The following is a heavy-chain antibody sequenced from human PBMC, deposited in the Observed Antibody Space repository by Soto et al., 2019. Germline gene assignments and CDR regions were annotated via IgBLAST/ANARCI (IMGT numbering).Heavy chain of an antibody. CDR1: GFTFSSYW. V-gene: IGHV3-7*01. J-gene: IGHJ6*03. CDR2: IKQDGSEK. D-gene: IGHD6-6*01. CDR3: ARESYSSSISDLYYYYYMDV. Sequence: GGSLRLSCAASGFTFSSYWMSWVRQAPGKGLEWVANIKQDGSEKYYVDSVKGRFTISRDNAKNSLYLQMNSLRAEDTAVYYCARESYSSSISDLYYYYYMDVWGKGTTVTVSS.